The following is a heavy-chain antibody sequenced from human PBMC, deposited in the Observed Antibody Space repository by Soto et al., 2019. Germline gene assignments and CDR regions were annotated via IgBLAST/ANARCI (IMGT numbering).Heavy chain of an antibody. CDR2: ISYDGVNK. CDR3: AKTNTHHYYDSSSSPDAFHI. CDR1: GFTFSNYG. V-gene: IGHV3-30*18. Sequence: GGSLRLSCAASGFTFSNYGMHWVRQAPGKGLEWVAVISYDGVNKYYADSVKGRFTISRDNSKDTLYLQMNSLRPEDTAVYYCAKTNTHHYYDSSSSPDAFHIWGQGTMVTVSS. J-gene: IGHJ3*02. D-gene: IGHD3-22*01.